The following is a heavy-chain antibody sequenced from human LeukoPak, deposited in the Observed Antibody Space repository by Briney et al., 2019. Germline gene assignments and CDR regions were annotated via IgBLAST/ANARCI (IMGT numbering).Heavy chain of an antibody. CDR1: GGSIARTSYY. CDR2: IYYSGNT. J-gene: IGHJ5*02. Sequence: SETLSLTCTVTGGSIARTSYYWSWIRQHPGKGLEWIGYIYYSGNTYYTPSLKSRLTISVVTSKNQFSLKLSSVTAADTAVYYCARRDYYDSGGNSNWFDPWGQGTLVTVSS. CDR3: ARRDYYDSGGNSNWFDP. D-gene: IGHD3-22*01. V-gene: IGHV4-31*03.